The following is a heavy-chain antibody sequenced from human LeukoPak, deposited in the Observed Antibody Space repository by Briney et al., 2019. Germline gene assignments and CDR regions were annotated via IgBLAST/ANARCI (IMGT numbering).Heavy chain of an antibody. D-gene: IGHD3-22*01. CDR1: GFTFSSYA. J-gene: IGHJ4*02. CDR3: ARDGDDTSGYFSPFDY. Sequence: GGSLRLSCAASGFTFSSYAMSWVRQAPGKGLEWVAVIYTGGGTYYADSVKGRFTISRDNSKNTLYLQMNSLGVEDTAVYYCARDGDDTSGYFSPFDYWGQGTLVTVSS. CDR2: IYTGGGT. V-gene: IGHV3-53*01.